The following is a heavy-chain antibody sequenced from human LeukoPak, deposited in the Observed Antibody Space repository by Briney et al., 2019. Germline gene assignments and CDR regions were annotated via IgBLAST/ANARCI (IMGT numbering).Heavy chain of an antibody. Sequence: ASVKVSCKVSGYTLTELSMHWVRQAPGKGLEWMGGFDPEDGETIYAQKFQGRVTMTEDTSTDTAYMELSSLRSEDTAVYYCATTYGGYSGVPFDHWGQGTLVTVSS. V-gene: IGHV1-24*01. CDR1: GYTLTELS. CDR3: ATTYGGYSGVPFDH. J-gene: IGHJ4*02. CDR2: FDPEDGET. D-gene: IGHD5-12*01.